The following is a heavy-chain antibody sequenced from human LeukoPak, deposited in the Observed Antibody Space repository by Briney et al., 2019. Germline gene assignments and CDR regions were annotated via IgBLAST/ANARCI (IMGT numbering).Heavy chain of an antibody. V-gene: IGHV4-59*08. CDR3: AGPFTTKFDY. J-gene: IGHJ4*02. CDR2: IYYSGST. Sequence: PSETLSLTCTVSGGSISSYYWSWIRQPPGKGLEWIGYIYYSGSTNYNPSLKSRVTISVDTSKNQFSLKLSSVTAADTAVYCCAGPFTTKFDYWGQGTLVTVSS. D-gene: IGHD1-14*01. CDR1: GGSISSYY.